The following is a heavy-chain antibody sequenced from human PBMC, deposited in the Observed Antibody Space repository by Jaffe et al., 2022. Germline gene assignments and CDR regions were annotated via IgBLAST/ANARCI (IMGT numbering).Heavy chain of an antibody. V-gene: IGHV2-26*01. J-gene: IGHJ6*03. D-gene: IGHD5-12*01. Sequence: QVTLKESGPVLVKPTETLTLTCTVSGFSLSNARMGVSWIRQPPGKALEWLAHIFSNDEKSYSTSLKSRLTISKDTSKSQVVLTMTNMDPVDTATYYCARIPVNIVATNPFYYYYMDVWGKGTTVTVSS. CDR2: IFSNDEK. CDR3: ARIPVNIVATNPFYYYYMDV. CDR1: GFSLSNARMG.